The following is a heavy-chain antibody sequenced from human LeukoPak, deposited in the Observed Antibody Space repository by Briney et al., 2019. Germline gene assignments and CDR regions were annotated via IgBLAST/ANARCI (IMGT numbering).Heavy chain of an antibody. Sequence: GGSLRLSCAASGFTFSSYAMHWVRQAPGKGLEWVAVISHDGSNKYYADSVKGRFTISRDNSENTLYLQMNSLRVEDTAVYYCASAWHLGIVVVMLDSWGQGTLVTVSS. CDR3: ASAWHLGIVVVMLDS. J-gene: IGHJ4*02. V-gene: IGHV3-30*04. CDR2: ISHDGSNK. CDR1: GFTFSSYA. D-gene: IGHD3-22*01.